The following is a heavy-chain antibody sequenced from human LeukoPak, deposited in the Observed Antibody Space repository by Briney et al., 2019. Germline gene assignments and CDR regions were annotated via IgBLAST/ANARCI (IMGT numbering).Heavy chain of an antibody. D-gene: IGHD6-19*01. J-gene: IGHJ4*02. CDR1: GYSFIDYY. CDR2: INPNICCT. V-gene: IGHV1-2*02. CDR3: ARTRFIAVAGTVDY. Sequence: WASVTVSFTAFGYSFIDYYMHWVRQAPGQGGEGMGCINPNICCTNYAQKLQGRVTMTRDTSISTAYIELSSLRSDDTAVYYCARTRFIAVAGTVDYWGQGTLVTVSS.